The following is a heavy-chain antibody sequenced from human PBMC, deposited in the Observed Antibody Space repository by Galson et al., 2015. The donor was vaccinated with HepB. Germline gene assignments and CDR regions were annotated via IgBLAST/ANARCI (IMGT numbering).Heavy chain of an antibody. V-gene: IGHV3-23*01. Sequence: SLRLSCAASGFTFSSYAMSWVRQAPGKGLEWVSAISGSGGSTYYADSVKGRFTISRDNSKNTLYLQMNSLRAEDTAVYYCAKDILLWFGEFSPFDFDIWGQGTMVTVSS. J-gene: IGHJ3*02. D-gene: IGHD3-10*01. CDR2: ISGSGGST. CDR3: AKDILLWFGEFSPFDFDI. CDR1: GFTFSSYA.